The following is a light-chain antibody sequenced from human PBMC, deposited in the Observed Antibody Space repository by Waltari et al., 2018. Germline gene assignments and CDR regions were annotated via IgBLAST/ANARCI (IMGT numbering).Light chain of an antibody. CDR1: SLRSYY. CDR3: HSRDSSGDVL. J-gene: IGLJ2*01. V-gene: IGLV3-19*01. CDR2: GKN. Sequence: SSELTQDPAVSVALGPTVRITCQGDSLRSYYVSWFHQKPGQAPALVIYGKNNRPSGIADRFSASSSGSTASLTIIGAQAEDEADYYCHSRDSSGDVLIGGGTKLTVV.